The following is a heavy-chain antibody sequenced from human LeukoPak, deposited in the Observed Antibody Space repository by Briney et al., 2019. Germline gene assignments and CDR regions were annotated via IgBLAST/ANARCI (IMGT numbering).Heavy chain of an antibody. CDR3: ARFGKASYSSSPLGD. CDR1: GYSFTTYW. Sequence: GESLKISCKGSGYSFTTYWIAWVRQMPGKGLEWMGIIYPGDSDTRYSPSFQGQVTISADKSISTAYLQWSSLKASDTAMYYCARFGKASYSSSPLGDWGQGTLVTVSS. J-gene: IGHJ4*02. CDR2: IYPGDSDT. V-gene: IGHV5-51*01. D-gene: IGHD6-13*01.